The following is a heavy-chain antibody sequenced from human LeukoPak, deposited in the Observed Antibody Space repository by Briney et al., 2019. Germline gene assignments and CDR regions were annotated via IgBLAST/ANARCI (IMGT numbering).Heavy chain of an antibody. J-gene: IGHJ3*02. D-gene: IGHD6-13*01. CDR1: GFTFSSYA. CDR2: ISGSGGST. Sequence: GGSLRLSCAASGFTFSSYAMSWVHQAPGKGLEWVSAISGSGGSTYYADSVKGRFTISRDNSKNTLYLQMNSLRAEDTAVYYCAKPIAAADAFDIWGQGTMVTVSS. CDR3: AKPIAAADAFDI. V-gene: IGHV3-23*01.